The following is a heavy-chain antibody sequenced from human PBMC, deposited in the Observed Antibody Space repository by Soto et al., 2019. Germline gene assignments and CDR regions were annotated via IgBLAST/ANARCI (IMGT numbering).Heavy chain of an antibody. Sequence: SETLSLTCAVSGGSISSSNWWSWVRQPPGKGLEWIGEIYHSGSTNYNPSLKSRVTISVDKSKNQFSLKLSSVTAADTAVYYCARAKGLYDSSGYYDYWGQGTLVTVSS. CDR2: IYHSGST. CDR1: GGSISSSNW. J-gene: IGHJ4*02. CDR3: ARAKGLYDSSGYYDY. V-gene: IGHV4-4*02. D-gene: IGHD3-22*01.